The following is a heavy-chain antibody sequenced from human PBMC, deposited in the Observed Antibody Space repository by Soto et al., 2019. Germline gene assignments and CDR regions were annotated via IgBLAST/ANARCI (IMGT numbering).Heavy chain of an antibody. V-gene: IGHV3-7*05. J-gene: IGHJ4*02. CDR1: GFSFTNHW. CDR3: ATDDRPGYYDY. D-gene: IGHD3-22*01. Sequence: EVQLVESGGGWVQPGGSLILSCTASGFSFTNHWMSWVRQAPGKGLEWVGNIREDGSQKQYVDSVEGRFIISRDNTKKLLYLQTSSLRVDNTAVCYCATDDRPGYYDYWGQGTLVTVSS. CDR2: IREDGSQK.